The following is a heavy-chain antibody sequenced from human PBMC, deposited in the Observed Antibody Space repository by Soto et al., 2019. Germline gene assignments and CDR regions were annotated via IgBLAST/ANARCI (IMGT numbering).Heavy chain of an antibody. V-gene: IGHV1-18*01. CDR1: AYTFTSYA. CDR3: ARDRVDDNRWGCFDY. CDR2: SSAYNGKT. Sequence: QVQLVQSGAEVRKPGASVKVSCKASAYTFTSYAITWVRQAPGQGLEWMGWSSAYNGKTNYAQKLQGRVTMTTDTSTSTAYMELRSLRSDDTAVHYCARDRVDDNRWGCFDYWGQGTLVTVSS. D-gene: IGHD3-22*01. J-gene: IGHJ4*02.